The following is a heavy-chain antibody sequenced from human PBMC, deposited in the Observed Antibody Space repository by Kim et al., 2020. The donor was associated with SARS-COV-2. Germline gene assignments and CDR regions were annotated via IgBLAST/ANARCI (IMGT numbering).Heavy chain of an antibody. V-gene: IGHV1-3*01. D-gene: IGHD3-16*01. CDR1: GHFFTRDS. Sequence: ASVKVSCKTSGHFFTRDSIHWVRQAPGQGLEWMGGIDCGNGNTIYSQKFQGRVTFTTDTSASTAYMERSLLISEDSDVYYCLGGCYFDYWGQGTRGSVP. CDR2: IDCGNGNT. J-gene: IGHJ4*02. CDR3: LGGCYFDY.